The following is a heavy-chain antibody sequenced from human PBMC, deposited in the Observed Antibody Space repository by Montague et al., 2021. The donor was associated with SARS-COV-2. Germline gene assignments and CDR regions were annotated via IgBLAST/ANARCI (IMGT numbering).Heavy chain of an antibody. V-gene: IGHV3-9*01. CDR2: MSWNSGRI. D-gene: IGHD3-10*01. CDR3: AKDGYYYGPGSRFDY. J-gene: IGHJ4*02. CDR1: GFTFRDYA. Sequence: SLRLSCAASGFTFRDYAMHWVRQVPGKGLEWVSGMSWNSGRIGYADSVKGRFTISRDNAKNSVYLQMNNLRSEDTAMYYCAKDGYYYGPGSRFDYWGQGTLVTVSS.